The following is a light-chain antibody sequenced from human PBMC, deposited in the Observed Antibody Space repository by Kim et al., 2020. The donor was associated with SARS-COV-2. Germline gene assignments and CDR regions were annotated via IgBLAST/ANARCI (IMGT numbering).Light chain of an antibody. J-gene: IGKJ1*01. CDR1: QSISSW. Sequence: ASVGDRVTITCRASQSISSWLAWYQQKPGKAPKLLIYDASSLESGVPSRFSGSGSGTVFTLTISSLQPDDFATYYCQQYNSYSQTFGQGTKVEIK. V-gene: IGKV1-5*01. CDR3: QQYNSYSQT. CDR2: DAS.